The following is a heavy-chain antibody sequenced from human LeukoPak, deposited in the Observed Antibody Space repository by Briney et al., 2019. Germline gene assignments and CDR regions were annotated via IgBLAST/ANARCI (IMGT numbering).Heavy chain of an antibody. V-gene: IGHV5-51*01. D-gene: IGHD2-21*02. CDR1: RHSFHSHW. CDR2: IYPGDSDT. Sequence: GESLKISCKGPRHSFHSHWIGWVRQMPGKGLEWMGIIYPGDSDTRYSPSFQGQVTISAVKSISTAYLQWNSLEASDSAIYYCARRGDSDFRIDWGQGTLVTVSS. CDR3: ARRGDSDFRID. J-gene: IGHJ4*02.